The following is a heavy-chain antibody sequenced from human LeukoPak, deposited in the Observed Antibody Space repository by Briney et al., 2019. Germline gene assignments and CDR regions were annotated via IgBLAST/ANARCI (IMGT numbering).Heavy chain of an antibody. V-gene: IGHV4-34*01. Sequence: PSETLSLTCAVYGGSFSGYYWSWIRQPPGKGLEWIGEINHSGSTNYNPSLKSRVTISVDTSKNQFSLKLSSVTAADTAVYYCARDQVAGPYYFDYWGQGTLVTISS. D-gene: IGHD6-19*01. CDR1: GGSFSGYY. CDR3: ARDQVAGPYYFDY. J-gene: IGHJ4*02. CDR2: INHSGST.